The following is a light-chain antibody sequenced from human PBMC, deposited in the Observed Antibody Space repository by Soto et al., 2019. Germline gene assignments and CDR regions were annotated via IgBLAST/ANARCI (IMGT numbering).Light chain of an antibody. J-gene: IGKJ1*01. CDR1: QRVAST. V-gene: IGKV3-15*01. Sequence: EIVLTQSPCTVSLSPLERSTLSCRASQRVASTLGWYQQKPGQAPRLLIYGASTRATGIPARFSGSGSGTEFTLAISSLQSEDFAVYYCQQYNNWPRTFGQGTKV. CDR3: QQYNNWPRT. CDR2: GAS.